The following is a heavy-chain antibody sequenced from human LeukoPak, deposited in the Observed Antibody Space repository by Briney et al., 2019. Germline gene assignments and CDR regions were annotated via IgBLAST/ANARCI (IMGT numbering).Heavy chain of an antibody. CDR3: AVNSDRYYYYMDV. J-gene: IGHJ6*03. CDR2: INPNSGGT. Sequence: ASVKVSCKASGYTFTGYYMHWVRQAPGQGLEWMGWINPNSGGTNYAQKFQGRVTMTRDTSISTAYMELSRLRSDDTAVYYCAVNSDRYYYYMDVWGKGTTVTVSS. D-gene: IGHD1-26*01. V-gene: IGHV1-2*02. CDR1: GYTFTGYY.